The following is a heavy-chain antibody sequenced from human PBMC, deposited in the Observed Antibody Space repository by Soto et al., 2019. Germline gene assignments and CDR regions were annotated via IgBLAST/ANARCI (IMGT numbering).Heavy chain of an antibody. Sequence: QVQLVESAGGGLQPGRSLRLSCAASGVTLSNFGMHWVRQEPGKGLERVAVISRDGSTMFYADSGKGRFTISRDSSRNTLYLQMTSRRAEDTAVYHCVGEVASGYWGQGTLVTVSS. D-gene: IGHD2-21*01. CDR3: VGEVASGY. J-gene: IGHJ4*02. V-gene: IGHV3-30*03. CDR1: GVTLSNFG. CDR2: ISRDGSTM.